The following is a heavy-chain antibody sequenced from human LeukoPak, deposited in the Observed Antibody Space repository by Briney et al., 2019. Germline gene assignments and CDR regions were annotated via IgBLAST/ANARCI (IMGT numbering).Heavy chain of an antibody. CDR2: IYYSGST. D-gene: IGHD3-22*01. J-gene: IGHJ4*02. CDR3: ARGYDSSAYYPFNY. Sequence: SETLSLTCTVSGGSISSGNYYWSWIRQSPGKGLEWIGYIYYSGSTYYNPSLKSRVTISVDTSKNQFSLMLSSVTAADTAVYYCARGYDSSAYYPFNYWGQGTLVTVSS. CDR1: GGSISSGNYY. V-gene: IGHV4-30-4*02.